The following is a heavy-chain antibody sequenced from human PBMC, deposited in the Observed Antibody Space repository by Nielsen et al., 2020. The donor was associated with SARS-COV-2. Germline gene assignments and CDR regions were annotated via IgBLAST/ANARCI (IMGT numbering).Heavy chain of an antibody. D-gene: IGHD3-3*01. V-gene: IGHV3-23*01. CDR3: AKSREPKREWPYYFDY. CDR2: ISGSGGST. CDR1: GFTFSSYA. Sequence: GESLKISCAASGFTFSSYAMSWVRQAPGKGLEWVSAISGSGGSTYYADSVKGRFTISRDNSKNTLYLQMNSLRAEDTAVYYCAKSREPKREWPYYFDYWGQGTLVTVSS. J-gene: IGHJ4*02.